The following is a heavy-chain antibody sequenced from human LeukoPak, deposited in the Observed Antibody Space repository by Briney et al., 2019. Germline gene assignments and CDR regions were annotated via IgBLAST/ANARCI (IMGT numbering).Heavy chain of an antibody. V-gene: IGHV4-59*01. Sequence: SETLSLTCTVSGGSISSYYWSWIRQPPGKGLEWIGYIYYSGSTNYNPSLKSRVTISVDTSKNQFSLKLSSVTAADTAVYYCARAPSLFGSGSYWGYYYYGMDVWGQGTTVTVSS. D-gene: IGHD3-10*01. CDR2: IYYSGST. J-gene: IGHJ6*02. CDR1: GGSISSYY. CDR3: ARAPSLFGSGSYWGYYYYGMDV.